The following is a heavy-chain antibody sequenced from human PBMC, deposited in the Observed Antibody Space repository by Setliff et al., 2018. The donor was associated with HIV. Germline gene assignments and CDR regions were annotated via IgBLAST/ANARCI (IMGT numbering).Heavy chain of an antibody. J-gene: IGHJ3*02. D-gene: IGHD5-12*01. CDR3: ARGKSGSYDAYDM. CDR2: MFHSGNT. Sequence: KPSETLSLTCAVSGGSISSSSYYWGWIRQPPGKGLEWIGSMFHSGNTYYNPSLESRVSMSVDTSTNQVSLQLSSVTAADTAVYYCARGKSGSYDAYDMWGQGTMVTVSS. V-gene: IGHV4-39*07. CDR1: GGSISSSSYY.